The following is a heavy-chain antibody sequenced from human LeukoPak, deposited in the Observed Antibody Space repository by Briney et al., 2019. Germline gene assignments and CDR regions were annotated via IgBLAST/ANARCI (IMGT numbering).Heavy chain of an antibody. CDR1: GFTFSSYW. CDR2: INPDGGST. J-gene: IGHJ4*02. Sequence: GGSLRLSCAASGFTFSSYWMHWFRQAPGKGLGWVSRINPDGGSTAYADSVKGRFTISRDNAKNTLYLQMNSLRVEDTAVYYCTRGQQLVGDWGQGTLVTVSS. D-gene: IGHD6-13*01. V-gene: IGHV3-74*01. CDR3: TRGQQLVGD.